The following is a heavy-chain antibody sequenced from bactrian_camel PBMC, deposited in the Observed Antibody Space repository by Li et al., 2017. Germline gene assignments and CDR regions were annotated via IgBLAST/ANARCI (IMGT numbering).Heavy chain of an antibody. D-gene: IGHD5*01. CDR2: IYTGDGRT. J-gene: IGHJ4*01. CDR1: RFTFSNYW. Sequence: HVQLVESGGGLVQPGGSLRLSCAASRFTFSNYWMHWVRQAPGKGLEWMSSIYTGDGRTRSVDSVKGRFTVSRDVAKNTLYLQMNSLRADDSAMYYCAVGLFADFGLGLGTQVTVS. V-gene: IGHV3S1*01.